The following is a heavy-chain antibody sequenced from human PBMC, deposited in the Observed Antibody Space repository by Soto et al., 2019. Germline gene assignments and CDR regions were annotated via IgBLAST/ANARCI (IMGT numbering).Heavy chain of an antibody. Sequence: SETLSLTCTVSGVSISSYYWSWIRQPPGKGLEWIGYIYYSGSTNYNPSLKSRVTISVDTSKNQFSLKLSSVTAADTAVYYCARALRHCTNGVCYTPGRYYYYYMDVWGKGTTVTVSS. CDR2: IYYSGST. D-gene: IGHD2-8*01. CDR3: ARALRHCTNGVCYTPGRYYYYYMDV. J-gene: IGHJ6*03. CDR1: GVSISSYY. V-gene: IGHV4-59*01.